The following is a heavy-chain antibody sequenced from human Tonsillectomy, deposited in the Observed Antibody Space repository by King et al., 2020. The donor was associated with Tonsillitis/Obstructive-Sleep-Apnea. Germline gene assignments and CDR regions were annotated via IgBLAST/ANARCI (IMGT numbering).Heavy chain of an antibody. V-gene: IGHV3-33*01. CDR1: GFTFSSYG. J-gene: IGHJ4*02. Sequence: VQLVESGGGVIQPGRSLRLSCAASGFTFSSYGMHWVRQAPGKGLEWVAVIWYDGSNKYYADSVKGRFTISRDNSKNTLYLQMNSLRAEDTAVYYCARDDRYCSSSSCDGDYVEYWGQGTLVTVSS. CDR3: ARDDRYCSSSSCDGDYVEY. CDR2: IWYDGSNK. D-gene: IGHD2-2*01.